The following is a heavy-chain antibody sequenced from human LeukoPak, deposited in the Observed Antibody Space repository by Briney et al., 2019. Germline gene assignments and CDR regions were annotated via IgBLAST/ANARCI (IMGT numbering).Heavy chain of an antibody. J-gene: IGHJ4*02. CDR3: ARHAGSYYTYNFDY. Sequence: SETLSLTSTVSGGSIRSSSYYWGWIRQPPGKGLEWIGSIYYSGSTNYKPSLRSRVTISVDTSKNQFSLKLSSVTAADTAVYYCARHAGSYYTYNFDYWGQGTLVTVSS. V-gene: IGHV4-39*01. D-gene: IGHD3-22*01. CDR2: IYYSGST. CDR1: GGSIRSSSYY.